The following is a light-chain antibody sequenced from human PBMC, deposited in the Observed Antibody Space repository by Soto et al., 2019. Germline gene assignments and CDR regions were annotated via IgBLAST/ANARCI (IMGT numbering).Light chain of an antibody. CDR2: GAT. CDR1: QTVGTSY. J-gene: IGKJ1*01. Sequence: EVVLTQSPGTLSLSTGERATLSCRASQTVGTSYLAWYQQKPGRAPRLLIYGATNRATGIPDRFSGSGSGTDFTLTISRLEPEDFAVYYCQQYGSSVWTFGQGTKVDIK. V-gene: IGKV3-20*01. CDR3: QQYGSSVWT.